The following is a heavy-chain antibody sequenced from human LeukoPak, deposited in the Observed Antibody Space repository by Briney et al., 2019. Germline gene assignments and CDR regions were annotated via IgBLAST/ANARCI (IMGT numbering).Heavy chain of an antibody. J-gene: IGHJ4*02. CDR2: LSGSGGDT. CDR3: AKDPYGTRYFDY. CDR1: GFTFSRNA. D-gene: IGHD2-2*01. V-gene: IGHV3-23*01. Sequence: GSLRLPCVASGFTFSRNAMSWVRQAPGKGLEWVSSLSGSGGDTYYADSVKGRFTISRDNSKNTVYLQMNSLKAEDTAVYYCAKDPYGTRYFDYWGQGTLVTVSS.